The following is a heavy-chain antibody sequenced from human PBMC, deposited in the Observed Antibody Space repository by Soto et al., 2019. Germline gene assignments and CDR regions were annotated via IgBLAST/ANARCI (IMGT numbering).Heavy chain of an antibody. J-gene: IGHJ4*02. CDR1: GYSFTSYW. V-gene: IGHV5-51*01. D-gene: IGHD6-13*01. CDR2: IYPGDSDT. Sequence: GESLKISCKGSGYSFTSYWIGWVRQMPGKGLEWMGIIYPGDSDTRYSPSFQGQVTISADKSIGTAYLQWSSLKASDTAMYYCARTSSWYADAGHFDYWGQGTLVTVSS. CDR3: ARTSSWYADAGHFDY.